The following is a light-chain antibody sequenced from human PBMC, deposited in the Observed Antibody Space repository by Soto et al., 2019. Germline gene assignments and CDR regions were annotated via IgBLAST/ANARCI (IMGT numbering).Light chain of an antibody. CDR2: DAS. Sequence: EIVLTQSPATLSLSPEERATLSCRASQSVSNYLAWFQQIPGQAPRLLIYDASNRATGIPARFSGSGSGTDFTLTISSLEPEDFAVYYCQQRSSWPLLTFGGGTKVEI. CDR3: QQRSSWPLLT. J-gene: IGKJ4*01. CDR1: QSVSNY. V-gene: IGKV3-11*01.